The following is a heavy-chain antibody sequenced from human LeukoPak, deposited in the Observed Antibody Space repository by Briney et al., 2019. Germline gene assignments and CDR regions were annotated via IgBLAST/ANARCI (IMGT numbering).Heavy chain of an antibody. CDR1: GYTFTSYD. D-gene: IGHD2-21*02. Sequence: VASVKVSCKASGYTFTSYDINWVRQATGQGLEWMGWMNPNSGNTGYAQKFQGRVTITRNTSISTAYMELSSLRSEDTAVYYCARGGDCGGDCYLGVYYYYMDVWGKGTTVTISS. CDR2: MNPNSGNT. J-gene: IGHJ6*03. CDR3: ARGGDCGGDCYLGVYYYYMDV. V-gene: IGHV1-8*03.